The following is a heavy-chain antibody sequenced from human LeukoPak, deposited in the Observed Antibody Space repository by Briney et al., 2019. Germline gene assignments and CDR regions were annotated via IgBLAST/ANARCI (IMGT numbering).Heavy chain of an antibody. Sequence: ASVKVSCKASGYTFTSYDINWVRQATGQGLEWMEWMNPNSGNTGYAQKFQGRVTMTRNTSISTAYMELSSLRSEDTAVYYCARDYYDSSGYGGFYYYYYGMDVWGQGTTVTVSS. J-gene: IGHJ6*02. D-gene: IGHD3-22*01. CDR1: GYTFTSYD. CDR2: MNPNSGNT. CDR3: ARDYYDSSGYGGFYYYYYGMDV. V-gene: IGHV1-8*01.